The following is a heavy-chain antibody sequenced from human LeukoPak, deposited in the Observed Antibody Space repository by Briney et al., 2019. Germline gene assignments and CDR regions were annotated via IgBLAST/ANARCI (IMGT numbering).Heavy chain of an antibody. CDR3: ARETGYYDFEGYYMDV. D-gene: IGHD3-3*01. Sequence: ASVKVSCKASGYTFTSYYMHWVRQAPGQGLEWMGIINPSGGSTSYAQKFQGRVTMTGDMSTSTVYMELSSLRSEDTAVYYCARETGYYDFEGYYMDVWGKGTTVTVSS. V-gene: IGHV1-46*01. CDR1: GYTFTSYY. J-gene: IGHJ6*03. CDR2: INPSGGST.